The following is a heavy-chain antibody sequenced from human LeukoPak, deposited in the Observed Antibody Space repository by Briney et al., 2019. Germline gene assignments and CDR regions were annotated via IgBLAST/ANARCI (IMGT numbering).Heavy chain of an antibody. J-gene: IGHJ4*02. CDR1: GGSISSSSYY. V-gene: IGHV4-39*03. CDR2: VYYSGST. D-gene: IGHD3-10*01. Sequence: PSETLSLTCTVSGGSISSSSYYWGWIRQPPGKGLEWIGNVYYSGSTYYNPSLKSRVTISVDTSKNQFSLKLSSVTAADTAVYYCSCMRFGELRVNYWGQGTLVTVSS. CDR3: SCMRFGELRVNY.